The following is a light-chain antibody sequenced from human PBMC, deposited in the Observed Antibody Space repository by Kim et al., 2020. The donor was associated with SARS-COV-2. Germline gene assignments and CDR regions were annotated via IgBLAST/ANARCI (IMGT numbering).Light chain of an antibody. J-gene: IGKJ4*01. CDR1: QGISSY. Sequence: ASVGDSVTITCRASQGISSYLAWYQEEAGKAPKLLIYAASTLQSGVPSRFSGSGSGTDFTLTISSLQPEDFATYFCQQLSTYPLTFGGGTKVDIK. CDR3: QQLSTYPLT. V-gene: IGKV1-9*01. CDR2: AAS.